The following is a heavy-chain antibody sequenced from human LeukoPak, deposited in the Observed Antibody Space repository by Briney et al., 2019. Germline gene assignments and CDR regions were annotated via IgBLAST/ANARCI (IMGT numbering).Heavy chain of an antibody. D-gene: IGHD3-22*01. Sequence: SETLSLTCTVSGGSISSGSYYWSWIRQPAGKGLEWIGRIYTSGSTNYNPSLNSRLTISVDTSKNQFSLKLSSVTAADTAVYYCARASYYYDSSGYYFFDYWGQGTLVTVSS. CDR3: ARASYYYDSSGYYFFDY. V-gene: IGHV4-61*02. CDR2: IYTSGST. CDR1: GGSISSGSYY. J-gene: IGHJ4*02.